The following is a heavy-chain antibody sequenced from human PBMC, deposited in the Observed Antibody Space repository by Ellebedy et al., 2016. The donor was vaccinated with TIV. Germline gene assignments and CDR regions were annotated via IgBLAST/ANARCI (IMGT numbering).Heavy chain of an antibody. V-gene: IGHV3-30*18. CDR1: GFTFSDYG. CDR3: AKDQNGPRDDYNYGVAY. Sequence: GESLKISCAASGFTFSDYGMHWVRPTPGKGLEWVAAISYHGTYKYYADSVKGRFSISRDNSRHTLYLQMDSLRPEDTAVYYCAKDQNGPRDDYNYGVAYWGQGTLVTVSS. CDR2: ISYHGTYK. J-gene: IGHJ4*02. D-gene: IGHD5-24*01.